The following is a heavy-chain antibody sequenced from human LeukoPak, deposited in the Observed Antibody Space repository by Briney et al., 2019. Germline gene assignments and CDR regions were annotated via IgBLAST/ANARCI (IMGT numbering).Heavy chain of an antibody. CDR1: GFTVSSNY. Sequence: PGGSLRLSCAASGFTVSSNYMSWVRQPPGKGLEWIGEIHHSGNTNFNPSLKSRATISVDKSKNQFSLKMSSVTAADTAVYFCARNGHYSADYWGRGILVTVSP. CDR2: IHHSGNT. J-gene: IGHJ4*02. V-gene: IGHV4-4*01. CDR3: ARNGHYSADY. D-gene: IGHD4-17*01.